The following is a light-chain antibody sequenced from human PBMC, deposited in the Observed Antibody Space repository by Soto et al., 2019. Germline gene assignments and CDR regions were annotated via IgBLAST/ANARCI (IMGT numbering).Light chain of an antibody. V-gene: IGKV1-5*01. Sequence: DIQMTQSPSTLSASVGDRVTFTCRASQSINSRLAWHQQKPGKAPKFLIYDASSLESGIPSRFSGSGSGTEFPLTNSSLQPDDFATYYCQQYDTYPHTFGQGTKVEIK. CDR3: QQYDTYPHT. CDR1: QSINSR. CDR2: DAS. J-gene: IGKJ2*01.